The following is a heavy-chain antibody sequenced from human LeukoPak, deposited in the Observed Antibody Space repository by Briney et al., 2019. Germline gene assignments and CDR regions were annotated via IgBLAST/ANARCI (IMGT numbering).Heavy chain of an antibody. CDR2: ISAYNSNT. V-gene: IGHV1-18*01. J-gene: IGHJ4*02. D-gene: IGHD3-22*01. CDR1: GYTFTSYG. CDR3: ARDSRITMIVVVRDRIVDY. Sequence: VALVKVSCKASGYTFTSYGISWVRQAPGQGLEWMGWISAYNSNTNYAQELQGRVTMTTDTSTSTAYMELRSLRSDDTAVYYCARDSRITMIVVVRDRIVDYWGQGTLVTVSS.